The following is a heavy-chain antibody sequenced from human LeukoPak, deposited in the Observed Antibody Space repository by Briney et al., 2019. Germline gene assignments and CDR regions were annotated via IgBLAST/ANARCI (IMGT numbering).Heavy chain of an antibody. J-gene: IGHJ4*02. CDR3: ASQRYSSSSMDY. V-gene: IGHV3-74*01. Sequence: GGSLRLSCAASGFTFSSYWMHWVRQAPGKGLVWVSRINSDGSNTNYADSVKGRFTISRDNAKNTLYLQMNSLRAEDTAVYYCASQRYSSSSMDYWGQGTLVIVSS. CDR1: GFTFSSYW. CDR2: INSDGSNT. D-gene: IGHD6-6*01.